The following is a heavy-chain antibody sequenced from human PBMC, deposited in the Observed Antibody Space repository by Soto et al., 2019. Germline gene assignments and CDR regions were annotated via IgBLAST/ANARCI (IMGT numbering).Heavy chain of an antibody. V-gene: IGHV4-30-2*01. CDR2: TYHSGST. Sequence: PSETLSLTCAVSGGYISSGGYSWSWIRQPPGKGLEWIRYTYHSGSTYYNPSLKSRVTISVDRSKNQFSLKLSSVTAADTAVYYCAREASDYYDSSGRVVDPWGQGTLVTVSS. CDR1: GGYISSGGYS. CDR3: AREASDYYDSSGRVVDP. J-gene: IGHJ5*02. D-gene: IGHD3-22*01.